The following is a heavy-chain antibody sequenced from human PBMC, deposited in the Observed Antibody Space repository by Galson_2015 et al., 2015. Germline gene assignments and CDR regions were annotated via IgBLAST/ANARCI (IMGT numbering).Heavy chain of an antibody. D-gene: IGHD3-10*01. J-gene: IGHJ5*02. Sequence: CKASGGTFSSYTISWVRQAPGQGLEWMGRIIPILGIANYAQKFQGRVTITADKSTSTAYVELSSLRSEDTAVYYCAREDRYYYGSGSYFNWFDPWGQGILVTVSS. V-gene: IGHV1-69*02. CDR3: AREDRYYYGSGSYFNWFDP. CDR1: GGTFSSYT. CDR2: IIPILGIA.